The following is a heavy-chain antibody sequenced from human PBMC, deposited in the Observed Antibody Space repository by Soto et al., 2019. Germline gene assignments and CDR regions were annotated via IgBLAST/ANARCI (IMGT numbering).Heavy chain of an antibody. CDR2: ISSSSSYI. V-gene: IGHV3-21*01. CDR3: ARESGGPDAFDI. J-gene: IGHJ3*02. Sequence: GGSLRLSCAASGFTFSSYSMNWVRQAPGKGLEWVSSISSSSSYIYYADSVKGRFTISRDNAKNSLYLQMNSLRAEDTAVYYCARESGGPDAFDIWGQGTMVTVSS. D-gene: IGHD1-26*01. CDR1: GFTFSSYS.